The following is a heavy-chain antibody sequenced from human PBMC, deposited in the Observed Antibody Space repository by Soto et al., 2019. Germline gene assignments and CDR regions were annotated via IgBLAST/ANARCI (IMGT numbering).Heavy chain of an antibody. D-gene: IGHD1-26*01. J-gene: IGHJ4*02. V-gene: IGHV4-61*08. Sequence: QVRLQESGPGLMKPSETLSLTCIVSGGSVSNDAYYWSWIRQPPGKGLEWIGYIYHSGSTYYNPSLKSRVTISADTSANQFSLKVSSVTAADTAVYYCARLGIGWEFPFDYWGQGTLVNVSS. CDR3: ARLGIGWEFPFDY. CDR1: GGSVSNDAYY. CDR2: IYHSGST.